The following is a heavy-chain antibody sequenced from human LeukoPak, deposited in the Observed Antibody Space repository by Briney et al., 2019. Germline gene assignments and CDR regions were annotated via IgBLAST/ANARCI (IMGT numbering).Heavy chain of an antibody. V-gene: IGHV1-2*02. Sequence: ASVKASCKASGYTFTGYYIHWVRQAPGQGLEWMGWINPHSGGTNYAQKFQGRVTMTRDTSISTAYMELSRLRSDDTAVYYCARVGYYYGSGMWFDPWGQGTLVTVSS. CDR3: ARVGYYYGSGMWFDP. CDR1: GYTFTGYY. D-gene: IGHD3-10*01. J-gene: IGHJ5*02. CDR2: INPHSGGT.